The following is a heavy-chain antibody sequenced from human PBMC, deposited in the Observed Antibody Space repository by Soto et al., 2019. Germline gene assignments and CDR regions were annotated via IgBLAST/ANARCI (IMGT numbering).Heavy chain of an antibody. CDR2: IWYDGSNK. CDR1: GFTFSSYG. V-gene: IGHV3-33*01. J-gene: IGHJ4*02. CDR3: ARDRGGDYGFDY. D-gene: IGHD2-21*02. Sequence: QVQLVESGGGVVQPGRSLRLSCAASGFTFSSYGMHWVRQAPGKGLEWGAVIWYDGSNKYYADSVKGRFTISRDNSKNTLYLQMNSLRAEDTAVYYCARDRGGDYGFDYWGQGTLVTVSS.